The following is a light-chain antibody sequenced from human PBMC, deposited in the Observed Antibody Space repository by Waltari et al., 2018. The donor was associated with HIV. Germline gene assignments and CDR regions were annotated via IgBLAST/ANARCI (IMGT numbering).Light chain of an antibody. V-gene: IGKV3-15*01. CDR1: QTFNGN. J-gene: IGKJ1*01. CDR3: QQYNNWPQT. CDR2: DAA. Sequence: EIVLTQSPATLSVSPGQRVTLSCRASQTFNGNLAWYQQNSGQAPRLLIYDAASRASGVPDRFIGRVPATRFTLTISGSQAEDFGIYDCQQYNNWPQTFGQGTKVEV.